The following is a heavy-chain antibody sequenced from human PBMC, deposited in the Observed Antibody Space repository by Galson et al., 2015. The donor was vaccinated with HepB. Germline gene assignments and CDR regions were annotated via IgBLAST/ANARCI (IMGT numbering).Heavy chain of an antibody. D-gene: IGHD4-17*01. Sequence: SLRLSCAASGFTFSGSTVHWVRQASGEGLEWVGRITAKVRNYATSYAASVKGRFTISRDDSQTTAYLQMNSLETEDTAVYYCSKSSGPIYGDSGDFWGQGTLVTVSS. CDR1: GFTFSGST. CDR3: SKSSGPIYGDSGDF. V-gene: IGHV3-73*01. CDR2: ITAKVRNYAT. J-gene: IGHJ4*02.